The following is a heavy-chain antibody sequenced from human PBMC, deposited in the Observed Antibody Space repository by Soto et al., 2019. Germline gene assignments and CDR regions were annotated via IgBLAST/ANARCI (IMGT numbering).Heavy chain of an antibody. J-gene: IGHJ6*02. CDR3: AAFSMRAAGYYYGMDV. V-gene: IGHV1-69*13. CDR1: GGTFSSYA. Sequence: AAVKVSCKASGGTFSSYAISWVRQAPGQGLEWMGGIIPIFGTANYAQKFQGRVTITADESTSTAYMELSSLRSEDTAVYYCAAFSMRAAGYYYGMDVWGQGTTVTVSS. CDR2: IIPIFGTA. D-gene: IGHD6-13*01.